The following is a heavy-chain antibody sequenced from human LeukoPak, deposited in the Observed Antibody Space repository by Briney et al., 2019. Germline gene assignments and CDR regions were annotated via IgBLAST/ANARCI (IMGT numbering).Heavy chain of an antibody. CDR3: ARLVGHYDFWSGYLNWFDP. CDR1: GYTFTSYG. D-gene: IGHD3-3*01. CDR2: ISAYNGNT. V-gene: IGHV1-18*01. Sequence: ASVKVSCKASGYTFTSYGISWVRQAPGQGLEWMGWISAYNGNTNYAQKLQGRVTITRNTSISTAYMELSSLRSEDTAVYYCARLVGHYDFWSGYLNWFDPWGQGTLVTVSS. J-gene: IGHJ5*02.